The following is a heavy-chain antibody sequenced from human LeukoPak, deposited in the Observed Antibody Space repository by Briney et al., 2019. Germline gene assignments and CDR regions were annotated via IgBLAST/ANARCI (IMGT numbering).Heavy chain of an antibody. CDR1: GFTFSSYA. J-gene: IGHJ3*02. V-gene: IGHV3-23*01. D-gene: IGHD2-21*02. Sequence: GGSLRLSCAASGFTFSSYAMSWVRQAPGKGLEWVSAISGSGGSTYYADSVKGRFTISRDNSKNTLYLQMNSLRAEDTAVYYCAKDWVSWGDWHSTFDIWGQGTMVTVSS. CDR2: ISGSGGST. CDR3: AKDWVSWGDWHSTFDI.